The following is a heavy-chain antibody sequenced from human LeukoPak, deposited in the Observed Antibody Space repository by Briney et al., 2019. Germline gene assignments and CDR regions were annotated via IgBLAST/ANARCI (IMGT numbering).Heavy chain of an antibody. CDR2: ISGSGGST. Sequence: PGGSLRLSCAASGFNFSSYWMHWVRQAPGKGLEWVSAISGSGGSTYYADSVKGRFTISRDNSKNTLYLQMNSLRAEDTAVYYCAKNMGSGPYSAFDIWRQGTMVTVSS. J-gene: IGHJ3*02. CDR1: GFNFSSYW. CDR3: AKNMGSGPYSAFDI. D-gene: IGHD1-26*01. V-gene: IGHV3-23*01.